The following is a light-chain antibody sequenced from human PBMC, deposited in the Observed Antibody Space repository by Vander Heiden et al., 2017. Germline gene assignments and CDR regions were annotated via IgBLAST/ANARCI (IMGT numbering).Light chain of an antibody. J-gene: IGLJ2*01. CDR2: TNG. V-gene: IGLV1-44*01. CDR1: SSNIGSYG. CDR3: AAWDGTLNGVV. Sequence: QSALTQPPSASGTPGQRVTISCSGSSSNIGSYGVHWYQQVPGTAPKLLIHTNGQRPSGVPARFSVSKSGTSASLAISGLQSEDEADYYCAAWDGTLNGVVFGGGTKLTVL.